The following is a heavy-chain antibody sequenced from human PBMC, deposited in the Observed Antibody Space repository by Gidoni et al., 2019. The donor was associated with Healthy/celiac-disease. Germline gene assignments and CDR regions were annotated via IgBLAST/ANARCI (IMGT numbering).Heavy chain of an antibody. Sequence: GSTSSRGYSWSWIRQHPGKGLEWIGYIYYSGSTYYNPSLKSRVTISVDTSKNQFSLKLSSVTAADTAVYYCARDLGAAAGPGRVRYFDLWGRGTLVTVSS. D-gene: IGHD6-13*01. J-gene: IGHJ2*01. CDR1: GSTSSRGYS. CDR2: IYYSGST. V-gene: IGHV4-31*02. CDR3: ARDLGAAAGPGRVRYFDL.